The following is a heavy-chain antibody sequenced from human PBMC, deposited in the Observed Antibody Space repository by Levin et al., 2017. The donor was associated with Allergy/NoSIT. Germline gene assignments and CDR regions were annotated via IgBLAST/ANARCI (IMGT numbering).Heavy chain of an antibody. CDR1: GYTFTGYY. V-gene: IGHV1-2*06. J-gene: IGHJ4*02. D-gene: IGHD1-1*01. CDR2: INPNSGDT. CDR3: ARELGLEYFFDH. Sequence: GESLKISCKASGYTFTGYYMHWVRQAPGQGLEWMGRINPNSGDTNYAQKFQGRVTMTRDTSITTAYMELSGLRSDATALYYCARELGLEYFFDHWGQGTLVSVSS.